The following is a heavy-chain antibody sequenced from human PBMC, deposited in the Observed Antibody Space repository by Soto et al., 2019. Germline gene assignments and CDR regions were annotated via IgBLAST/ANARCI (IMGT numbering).Heavy chain of an antibody. Sequence: PGGSLRLSCAASGFAFSSFWMHWVRQAPGKGLVCVSRIDNDGTSTMYADSVKGRFTISRDNAKNTLYLQMNSLRAEDTAVYYCVRDAWGVHHWGQGTLVTVSS. CDR2: IDNDGTST. CDR3: VRDAWGVHH. V-gene: IGHV3-74*03. J-gene: IGHJ1*01. D-gene: IGHD3-10*01. CDR1: GFAFSSFW.